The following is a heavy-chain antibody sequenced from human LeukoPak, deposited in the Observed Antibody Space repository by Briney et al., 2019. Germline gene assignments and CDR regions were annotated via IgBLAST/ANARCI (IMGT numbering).Heavy chain of an antibody. CDR2: ISSSSSIM. CDR1: AFTFSGYS. Sequence: GGSLRLSCAASAFTFSGYSMTWVRQAPGKGLEWVSYISSSSSIMSYADSVKGRFTISRDNAKNSLYLQMNSLRAEDTAVYYCARDYDFWGNNWFDPWGQGTLVTVSS. J-gene: IGHJ5*02. D-gene: IGHD3/OR15-3a*01. CDR3: ARDYDFWGNNWFDP. V-gene: IGHV3-48*01.